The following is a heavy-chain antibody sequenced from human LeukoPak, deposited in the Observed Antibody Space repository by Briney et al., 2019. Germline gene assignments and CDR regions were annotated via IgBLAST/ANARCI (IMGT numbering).Heavy chain of an antibody. V-gene: IGHV3-30*02. Sequence: GGSLRLSCAASGFTFSSYGMHWVRQAPGKGLEWVAFIRYDGSNKYYADSVKGRFTISRDNSKNTLYLQMNSLRAEDTAVYYCAALIVVVPAARGAVAFDTWGQGTMVTVSS. CDR2: IRYDGSNK. CDR1: GFTFSSYG. D-gene: IGHD2-2*01. J-gene: IGHJ3*02. CDR3: AALIVVVPAARGAVAFDT.